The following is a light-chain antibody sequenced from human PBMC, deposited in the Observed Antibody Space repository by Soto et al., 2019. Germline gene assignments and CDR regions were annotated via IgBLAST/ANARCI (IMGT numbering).Light chain of an antibody. Sequence: EIQMPQSPSSLSASVGDRGTITCRASQSIRSYLNWYQQKPGNAPKLXIYAASSLQSAVLSQFSGSGPGTDFTLTIRSPQPEDFATYYRQQSYSIPLTFGGGTKVDIK. J-gene: IGKJ4*02. V-gene: IGKV1-39*01. CDR3: QQSYSIPLT. CDR2: AAS. CDR1: QSIRSY.